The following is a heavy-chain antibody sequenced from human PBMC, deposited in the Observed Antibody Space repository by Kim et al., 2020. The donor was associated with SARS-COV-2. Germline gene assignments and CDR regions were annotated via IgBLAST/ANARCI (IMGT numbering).Heavy chain of an antibody. D-gene: IGHD4-17*01. CDR1: GGSFSGYY. CDR2: INHSGST. J-gene: IGHJ4*02. V-gene: IGHV4-34*01. CDR3: ARGRRTTVVTRDFDY. Sequence: SETLSLTCAVYGGSFSGYYWSWIRQPPGKGLEWIGEINHSGSTNYNPSLKSRVTISVDTSKNQFSLKLSSVTAADTAVYYCARGRRTTVVTRDFDYWGQGTLVTVSS.